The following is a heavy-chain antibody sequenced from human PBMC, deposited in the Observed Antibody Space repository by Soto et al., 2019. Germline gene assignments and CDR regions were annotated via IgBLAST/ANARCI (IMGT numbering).Heavy chain of an antibody. V-gene: IGHV4-59*01. CDR2: IHYSGTT. CDR3: AAGEASSRNLAPYYLDF. Sequence: SETLSLTCTVSGGSMRNYFWTWIRQPPGKGLEWIGYIHYSGTTSFFPSYNPSLRSRVTISEDTSKDQLSLKLLSVTTADTAVYFCAAGEASSRNLAPYYLDFWGQGTLVTVSS. J-gene: IGHJ4*02. CDR1: GGSMRNYF. D-gene: IGHD6-13*01.